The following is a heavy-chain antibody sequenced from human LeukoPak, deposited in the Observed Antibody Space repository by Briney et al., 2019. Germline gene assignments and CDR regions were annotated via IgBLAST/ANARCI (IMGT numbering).Heavy chain of an antibody. J-gene: IGHJ4*02. CDR1: GFTFSDYY. D-gene: IGHD4-17*01. V-gene: IGHV3-11*01. CDR2: ISSSGSTI. Sequence: GGSLRLSRAASGFTFSDYYMSCTRQPPGKGLEWVSYISSSGSTIYHADSVEGRFTISRDNAKNSLYLQMNSLGAEDTAVHDCARDPVDYGDGGGYWAQGTLVTVSS. CDR3: ARDPVDYGDGGGY.